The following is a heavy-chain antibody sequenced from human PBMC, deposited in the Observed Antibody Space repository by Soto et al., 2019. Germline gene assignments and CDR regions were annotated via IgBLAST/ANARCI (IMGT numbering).Heavy chain of an antibody. Sequence: EVQLLESGGGLVQPGGSLRLSCAASGFTFSSYAMRWVRQAPVKGLEWVSAISGSGGSTYYADSVKGRFTISRDNCTSRRYLEMNSLRAGDTAVYYCARRGSGSYYDYWGQGTLVTVSS. D-gene: IGHD1-26*01. J-gene: IGHJ4*02. CDR1: GFTFSSYA. V-gene: IGHV3-23*01. CDR3: ARRGSGSYYDY. CDR2: ISGSGGST.